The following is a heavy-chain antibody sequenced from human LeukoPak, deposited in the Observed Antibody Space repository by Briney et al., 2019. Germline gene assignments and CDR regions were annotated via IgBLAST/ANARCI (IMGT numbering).Heavy chain of an antibody. V-gene: IGHV3-23*01. CDR3: AFFKYTYDYAMDV. D-gene: IGHD6-6*01. J-gene: IGHJ6*02. CDR1: GFTFSSYW. CDR2: ISRTGDST. Sequence: PGGSLRLSCAASGFTFSSYWMSWVRQAPGKGLEWVSHISRTGDSTIYGDAVKGRFTISRDNSKNVLNLQMNSLRAEDTAVYYCAFFKYTYDYAMDVWGQGTTVTVSS.